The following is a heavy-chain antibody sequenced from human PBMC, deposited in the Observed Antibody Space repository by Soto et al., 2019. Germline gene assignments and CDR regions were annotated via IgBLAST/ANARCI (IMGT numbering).Heavy chain of an antibody. CDR3: ARDHGLRYFDY. CDR2: IYYSGST. D-gene: IGHD3-16*01. J-gene: IGHJ4*02. CDR1: GGSISSGDNY. V-gene: IGHV4-30-4*01. Sequence: PSETLSLTCTVSGGSISSGDNYWNWIRQPPGKGLEWIGYIYYSGSTYYNPSLKSRVTISIDTSKNQVSLKVSSVTAADTAVYYCARDHGLRYFDYRGQGTLVTVSS.